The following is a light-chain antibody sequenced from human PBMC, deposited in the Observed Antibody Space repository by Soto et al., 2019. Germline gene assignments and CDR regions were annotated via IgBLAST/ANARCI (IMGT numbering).Light chain of an antibody. CDR3: QQYNNWPPT. CDR1: QGVSGN. V-gene: IGKV3D-15*01. CDR2: GAS. J-gene: IGKJ1*01. Sequence: EIVMPQSPATLSVSPGERATLSCRASQGVSGNLAWYQQKPGQAPRLPIYGASTRATGIPARFSGSGSGTEFTLTISSLQSEDFAVYYCQQYNNWPPTFGQGTKVEIK.